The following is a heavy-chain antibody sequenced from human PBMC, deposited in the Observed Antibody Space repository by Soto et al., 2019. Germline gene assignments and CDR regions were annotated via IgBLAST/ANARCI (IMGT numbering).Heavy chain of an antibody. V-gene: IGHV3-30*18. Sequence: QEQLVESGGGVVQPGKSLRLSCAASRFAFSSYAMHWVRQAPGKGLEWLAVISYDGGYENDADSVKGRFTVSRNNSKKTMWMKIKSLRPEDTALYYCEKGTKVTPSRYLDLWGHGTLVTVSS. J-gene: IGHJ2*01. CDR2: ISYDGGYE. CDR3: EKGTKVTPSRYLDL. D-gene: IGHD4-17*01. CDR1: RFAFSSYA.